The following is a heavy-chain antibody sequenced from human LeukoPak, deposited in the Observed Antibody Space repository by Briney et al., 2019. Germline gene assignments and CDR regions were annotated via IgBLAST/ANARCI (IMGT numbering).Heavy chain of an antibody. CDR3: ARGKYYYGSALAPPNWFDP. CDR2: MNPNSGNT. CDR1: GYTFTSYD. J-gene: IGHJ5*02. D-gene: IGHD3-10*01. Sequence: ASVKVSCKASGYTFTSYDINWVRQATGQGLEWREWMNPNSGNTGYAQKFQGRVTMTRNTSISTAYMELSSLRSEDTAVYYCARGKYYYGSALAPPNWFDPWGQGTLVTVSS. V-gene: IGHV1-8*01.